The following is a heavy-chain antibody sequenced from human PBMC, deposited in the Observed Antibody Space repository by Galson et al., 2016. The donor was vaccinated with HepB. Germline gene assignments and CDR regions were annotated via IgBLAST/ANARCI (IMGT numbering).Heavy chain of an antibody. CDR1: GFTVRTNY. J-gene: IGHJ4*02. Sequence: SLRLSCAASGFTVRTNYMTWVRQAPGKGLEWVSVIYSGGSTYYANSVKGRYTISRDNSKNTLYLQMNSLRVEDTAMYYCAGVANYYDSSGYFDYWGQGTLVTVSS. D-gene: IGHD3-22*01. CDR2: IYSGGST. V-gene: IGHV3-53*01. CDR3: AGVANYYDSSGYFDY.